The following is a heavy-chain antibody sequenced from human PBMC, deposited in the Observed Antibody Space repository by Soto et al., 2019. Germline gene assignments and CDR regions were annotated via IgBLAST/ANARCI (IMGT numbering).Heavy chain of an antibody. CDR3: ARARMGDRXXLTGYSRTHPLLEYYYDF. CDR1: GFTFTGYY. Sequence: QVQLVQSGAEVKKPGVSVKVSCKASGFTFTGYYMHWVRQAPGQGLEWMGWINPNSGGTNYAQKFQGWVTMTRDTYTNTTFIELSRLRSDDTAVFYCARARMGDRXXLTGYSRTHPLLEYYYDFWGQGTLVTVSS. V-gene: IGHV1-2*04. J-gene: IGHJ4*02. D-gene: IGHD3-9*01. CDR2: INPNSGGT.